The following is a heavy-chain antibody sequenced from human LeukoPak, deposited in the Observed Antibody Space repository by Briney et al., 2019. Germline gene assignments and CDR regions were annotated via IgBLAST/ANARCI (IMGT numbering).Heavy chain of an antibody. CDR3: ARVGYSSGWYFDY. V-gene: IGHV1-69*05. CDR1: GGTFISYA. J-gene: IGHJ4*02. D-gene: IGHD6-19*01. Sequence: ASVKVSCKGSGGTFISYAISWVRQAPGQGLEGMGRITPIFGTANYAQKFQGRVTITTDESTSTAYMELSSLRSEDTAVYYCARVGYSSGWYFDYWGQGTLVTVSS. CDR2: ITPIFGTA.